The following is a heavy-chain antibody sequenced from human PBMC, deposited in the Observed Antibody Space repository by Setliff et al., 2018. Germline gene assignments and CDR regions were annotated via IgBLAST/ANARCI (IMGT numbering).Heavy chain of an antibody. V-gene: IGHV4-39*01. CDR1: GGSISSSSYY. CDR2: MYDSGST. J-gene: IGHJ4*02. Sequence: NPSETLSLTCTVSGGSISSSSYYWGWIRQPPGKGLEWIGSMYDSGSTYYNPSLKSRVTISVDTSKTQFSLKLSSVTAADTAVYYCASSYCSSTSCHYYFDCWGQGTLVTVSS. CDR3: ASSYCSSTSCHYYFDC. D-gene: IGHD2-2*01.